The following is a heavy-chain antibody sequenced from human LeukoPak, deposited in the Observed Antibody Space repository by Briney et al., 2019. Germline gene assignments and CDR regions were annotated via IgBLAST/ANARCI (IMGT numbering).Heavy chain of an antibody. V-gene: IGHV4-34*01. CDR1: GGSFSGYY. Sequence: SETLSLTCAVYGGSFSGYYWSWIRQPPGKGLEWIGEINHSGSTNYNPSLKSRVTISADTSKNQFSLKLSSVTAADTAVYYCARGRLLGEATSGSYYGDFDYWGQGTLVTVSS. D-gene: IGHD1-26*01. J-gene: IGHJ4*02. CDR3: ARGRLLGEATSGSYYGDFDY. CDR2: INHSGST.